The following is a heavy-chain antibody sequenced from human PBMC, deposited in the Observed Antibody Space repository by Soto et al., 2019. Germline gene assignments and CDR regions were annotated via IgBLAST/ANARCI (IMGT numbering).Heavy chain of an antibody. CDR2: IYPGDSDT. Sequence: PGASLKISCKGSGYSFTSYWIGWVRQMPGKGLEWMGIIYPGDSDTRYSPSFQGQVTISADKSISTAYLQWSSLKASDTAMYYCARSDFWSGYFGAFDIWGQGTMVTVAS. V-gene: IGHV5-51*01. CDR3: ARSDFWSGYFGAFDI. J-gene: IGHJ3*02. CDR1: GYSFTSYW. D-gene: IGHD3-3*01.